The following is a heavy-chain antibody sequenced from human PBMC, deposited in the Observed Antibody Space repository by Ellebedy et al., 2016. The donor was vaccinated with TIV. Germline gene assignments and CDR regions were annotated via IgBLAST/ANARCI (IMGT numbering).Heavy chain of an antibody. V-gene: IGHV1-69*04. J-gene: IGHJ6*02. D-gene: IGHD6-13*01. CDR1: GYTFSSYG. Sequence: AASVKVSCKASGYTFSSYGISWVRQAPGQGLEWMGRIIPILGIAKYAQEFQGRLPITADKSTSTAYVELGSLRSEDTAVYYCAGDRDSSNWYFAGYYYYGMDVWGQGTTVTVSS. CDR2: IIPILGIA. CDR3: AGDRDSSNWYFAGYYYYGMDV.